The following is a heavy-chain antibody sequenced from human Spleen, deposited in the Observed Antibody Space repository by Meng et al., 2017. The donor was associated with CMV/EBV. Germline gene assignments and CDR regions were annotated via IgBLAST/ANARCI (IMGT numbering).Heavy chain of an antibody. D-gene: IGHD2-2*01. CDR1: GFTFSSYE. Sequence: GGSLRLSCAASGFTFSSYEMNWVRQAPGKGLEWVSYISGSGTNIYYADSVKGRFTISRDNAKNSLYLQMNSLRAEDTAVYYCARYCSSMSCFYYYYYGMDVWGQGTTVTVSS. CDR3: ARYCSSMSCFYYYYYGMDV. J-gene: IGHJ6*02. CDR2: ISGSGTNI. V-gene: IGHV3-48*03.